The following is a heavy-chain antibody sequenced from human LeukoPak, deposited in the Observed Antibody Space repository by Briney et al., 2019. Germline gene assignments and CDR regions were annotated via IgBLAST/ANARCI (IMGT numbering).Heavy chain of an antibody. J-gene: IGHJ5*02. Sequence: SETLSLTCAVYGGSFSGYYWSWIRQPPGKGLEWIGEINHSGTTNYNPSLKSRVTISVDTSNNHFSLTLKSVTAADKAVYYCARDSGPWGVFDPWGQGTLVTVSS. CDR3: ARDSGPWGVFDP. CDR2: INHSGTT. V-gene: IGHV4-34*01. D-gene: IGHD3-10*01. CDR1: GGSFSGYY.